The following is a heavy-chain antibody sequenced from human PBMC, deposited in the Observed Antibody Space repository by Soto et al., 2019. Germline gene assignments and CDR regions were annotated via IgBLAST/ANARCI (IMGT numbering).Heavy chain of an antibody. V-gene: IGHV4-4*02. CDR1: GGSISSSNW. Sequence: QVQLQESGPGLVKPSGTLSLTCAVSGGSISSSNWWSWVRQPPGKGLEWIGEIYHSGSTNYNPSLKSRVTISVDNSKNQFSLKLSSVTAADTAVYYCARAHYYDSSGYYFDYWGQGTLVTVSS. CDR2: IYHSGST. J-gene: IGHJ4*02. D-gene: IGHD3-22*01. CDR3: ARAHYYDSSGYYFDY.